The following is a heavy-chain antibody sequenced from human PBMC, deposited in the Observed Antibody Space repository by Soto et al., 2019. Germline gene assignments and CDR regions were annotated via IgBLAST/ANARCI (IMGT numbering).Heavy chain of an antibody. V-gene: IGHV4-59*01. J-gene: IGHJ5*02. D-gene: IGHD1-7*01. CDR2: IYYTGST. Sequence: SETLSLTCTVSGDSIKHYYWSWIRQPPGKRLEWIGYIYYTGSTTYNPSLESRVTMSVDTSRNQFSLKLSSVNAADTAVYYCAGYNWNYYFDPRGQGTLVTVSS. CDR3: AGYNWNYYFDP. CDR1: GDSIKHYY.